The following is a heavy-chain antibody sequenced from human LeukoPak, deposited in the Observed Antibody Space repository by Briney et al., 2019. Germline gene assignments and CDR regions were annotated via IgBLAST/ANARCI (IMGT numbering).Heavy chain of an antibody. CDR1: GYTFTSYG. Sequence: ASVKVSCKASGYTFTSYGISWVRQAPGQGLEWMGWISAYNGNTNYAQKLQGRVTMTTDTSTSTAYMELRSLRSDDTAVYYCASGRPDYGGNPYHFDYWGQGTLVTVSS. CDR3: ASGRPDYGGNPYHFDY. V-gene: IGHV1-18*01. D-gene: IGHD4-23*01. CDR2: ISAYNGNT. J-gene: IGHJ4*02.